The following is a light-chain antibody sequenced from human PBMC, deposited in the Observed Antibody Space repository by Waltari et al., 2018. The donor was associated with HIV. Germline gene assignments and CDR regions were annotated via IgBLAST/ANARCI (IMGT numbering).Light chain of an antibody. J-gene: IGKJ2*03. Sequence: DIVMTQSPNSLAGSRGERATINCNASQSVLYTSNNKNYLAWYQHKSEQPPKLLITWTSTRESAAPDRFSGRGSGTDFNLTISSPKAEAVAVYYCQPFYTTQYRLGQGTKLEIK. CDR3: QPFYTTQYR. CDR2: WTS. CDR1: QSVLYTSNNKNY. V-gene: IGKV4-1*01.